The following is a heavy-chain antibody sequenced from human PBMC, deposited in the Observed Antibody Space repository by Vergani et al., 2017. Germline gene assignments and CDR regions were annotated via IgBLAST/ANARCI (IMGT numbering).Heavy chain of an antibody. V-gene: IGHV4-31*11. Sequence: QVQLQESGPGVVKPSQTLSLTCAVSGGSISSGDHCWTWIRQRPGKGLEWIGYIFYSGTTYDNPSLRSRLTISEDTSQNQFSLKLRSVTAADTAVYYCARVDTQVPATSHFYYMDVWGKGTTVVVSS. CDR1: GGSISSGDHC. J-gene: IGHJ6*03. D-gene: IGHD6-25*01. CDR2: IFYSGTT. CDR3: ARVDTQVPATSHFYYMDV.